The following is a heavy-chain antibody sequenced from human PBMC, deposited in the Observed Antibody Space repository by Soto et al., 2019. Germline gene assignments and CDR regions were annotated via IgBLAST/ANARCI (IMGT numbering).Heavy chain of an antibody. D-gene: IGHD4-17*01. CDR2: IYYSGST. J-gene: IGHJ4*02. CDR3: RRVPYGDPAPRLNL. CDR1: GASISGDGYS. Sequence: QVQLQESGPGLVKPSQTLSLTCTVSGASISGDGYSWSWIRQQPGKGLQWIGYIYYSGSTYYTPFLKCRITTSSDMSTNLYSIELISVPAADTAIYYWRRVPYGDPAPRLNLWGQGALVPVSS. V-gene: IGHV4-31*03.